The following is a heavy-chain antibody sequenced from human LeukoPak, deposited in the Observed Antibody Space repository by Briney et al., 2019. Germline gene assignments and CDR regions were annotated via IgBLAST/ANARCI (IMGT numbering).Heavy chain of an antibody. D-gene: IGHD2-2*01. J-gene: IGHJ4*02. Sequence: GGSLRLSCAASGFTFSSYSMNWVRQAPGKGLEWVSYISSSSSTIYYADSVKGRFTISRDNAKNSLYLQMNSLRAEDTAVYYCARDRSRVVPAAMHYWGQGTLVTVSS. CDR2: ISSSSSTI. CDR3: ARDRSRVVPAAMHY. V-gene: IGHV3-48*01. CDR1: GFTFSSYS.